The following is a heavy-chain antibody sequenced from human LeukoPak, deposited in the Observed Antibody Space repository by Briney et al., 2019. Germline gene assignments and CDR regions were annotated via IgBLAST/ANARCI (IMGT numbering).Heavy chain of an antibody. D-gene: IGHD5-12*01. CDR3: ARDAHNGYEFHDWFDP. Sequence: ASVKVSCKASGYTFTDYYIHWVRQAPGQGLEWMGWINPNSGGTKYAQKFQGRVTMTTDTSISTAYMEMSRLTSDDTAVYYCARDAHNGYEFHDWFDPWGQGALVTASS. CDR2: INPNSGGT. V-gene: IGHV1-2*02. CDR1: GYTFTDYY. J-gene: IGHJ5*02.